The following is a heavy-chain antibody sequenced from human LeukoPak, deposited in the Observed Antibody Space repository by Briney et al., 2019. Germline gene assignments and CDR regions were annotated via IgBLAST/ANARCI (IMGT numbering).Heavy chain of an antibody. CDR3: ARMYYYDSSGYLSFDY. V-gene: IGHV4-34*01. CDR1: GFTFSSYA. D-gene: IGHD3-22*01. J-gene: IGHJ4*02. Sequence: GSLRLSCAASGFTFSSYAMSWIRQPPGKGLEWIGEINHSGSTNYNPSLKSRVTISVDTSKNQFSLKLSSVTAADTAVYYCARMYYYDSSGYLSFDYWGQGTLVTVSS. CDR2: INHSGST.